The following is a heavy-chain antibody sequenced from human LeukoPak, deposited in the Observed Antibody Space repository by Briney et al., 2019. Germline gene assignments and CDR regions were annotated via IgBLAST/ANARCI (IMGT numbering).Heavy chain of an antibody. CDR3: ARHLGGESTTSVWFDY. V-gene: IGHV4-59*05. CDR1: GGSISSYY. CDR2: IYYSGST. J-gene: IGHJ4*02. Sequence: PSETLSLTCTVSGGSISSYYWSWIRQPPGKGLEWIGSIYYSGSTYYSPSLESRVTISVDTSKHQFSLKLRSVTAADTAVYYCARHLGGESTTSVWFDYWGQGTLVTVSS. D-gene: IGHD3-16*01.